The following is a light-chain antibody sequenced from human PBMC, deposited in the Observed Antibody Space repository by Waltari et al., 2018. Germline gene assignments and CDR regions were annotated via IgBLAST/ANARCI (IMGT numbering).Light chain of an antibody. CDR1: QSVSSN. V-gene: IGKV3-15*01. J-gene: IGKJ2*01. CDR3: QQYDNWHT. Sequence: EIVMTQSPATLSVSPGERATLSCRASQSVSSNLAWYQQKPGQAPRLLIYGASTRATGIPARFSGSGSGTEFTLAIRGVQSEDFAVYCCQQYDNWHTFGQGTKLGIK. CDR2: GAS.